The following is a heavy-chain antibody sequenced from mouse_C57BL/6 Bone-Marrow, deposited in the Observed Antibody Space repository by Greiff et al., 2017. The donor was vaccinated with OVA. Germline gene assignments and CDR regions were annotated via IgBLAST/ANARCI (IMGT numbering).Heavy chain of an antibody. V-gene: IGHV1-80*01. CDR2: IYPGDGDT. Sequence: VQLQQSGAELVKPGASVKISCKASGYAFSSYWMNWVKQRPGKGLEWIGQIYPGDGDTNYNGKFKGKATLTADKSSSTAYMQLSSLTSEDSAVYFCAREGNWGYYYAMDYWGQGTSVTVSS. CDR1: GYAFSSYW. CDR3: AREGNWGYYYAMDY. J-gene: IGHJ4*01. D-gene: IGHD4-1*01.